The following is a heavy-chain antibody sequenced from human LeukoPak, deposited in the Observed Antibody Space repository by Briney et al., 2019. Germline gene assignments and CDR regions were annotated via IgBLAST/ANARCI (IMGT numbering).Heavy chain of an antibody. V-gene: IGHV1-2*02. D-gene: IGHD6-19*01. CDR1: GYTFTGYY. CDR3: ARVPSAVAGRYFFDY. J-gene: IGHJ4*02. CDR2: INPNSGGT. Sequence: GASVKVSCKASGYTFTGYYMHWVRQAPGQGLEWMGWINPNSGGTNYAQKFQGRVTMTRDTSISTAYMELSRLRSDDTAVYYCARVPSAVAGRYFFDYWGQGTLVTVSS.